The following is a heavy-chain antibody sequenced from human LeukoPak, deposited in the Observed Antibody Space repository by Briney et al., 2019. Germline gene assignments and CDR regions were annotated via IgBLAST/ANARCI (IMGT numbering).Heavy chain of an antibody. V-gene: IGHV1-2*02. Sequence: GASVKVSCKASGYTFTGYYMHWVRQAPGQGLEWMGWINPNNGGTDFAQKFQGRVTMTRDTSISTAYMELSRLRSDDTAVYYCARDPHCSSTSCYRARYNWFDPWGQGTLVTVSS. CDR2: INPNNGGT. CDR1: GYTFTGYY. J-gene: IGHJ5*02. CDR3: ARDPHCSSTSCYRARYNWFDP. D-gene: IGHD2-2*01.